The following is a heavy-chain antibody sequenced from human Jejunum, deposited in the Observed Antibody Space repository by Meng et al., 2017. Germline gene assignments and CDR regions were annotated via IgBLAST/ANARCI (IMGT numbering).Heavy chain of an antibody. CDR3: ARDPRTNWASRFFDN. V-gene: IGHV4-4*02. Sequence: QVQLQESGPGLVRPSGSLSPPCAVSGGAVSTTDWWSWVRQPPGKGLEWIGEISRSGRANYNPSLKGRVTISLDRSMNLFSLKLDSVTAADAAVYYCARDPRTNWASRFFDNWGQGTLVTVSS. D-gene: IGHD1/OR15-1a*01. CDR2: ISRSGRA. CDR1: GGAVSTTDW. J-gene: IGHJ4*02.